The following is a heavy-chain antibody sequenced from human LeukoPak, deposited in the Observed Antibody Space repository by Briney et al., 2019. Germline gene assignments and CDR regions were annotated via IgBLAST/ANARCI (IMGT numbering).Heavy chain of an antibody. CDR2: INTNTGHP. V-gene: IGHV7-4-1*02. Sequence: ASVKVSCKASGYTFTSYAMNWVRQAPGQGLEWMGWINTNTGHPTYAQGFTGRFVFSLATSVRTAFLQISSLKAEDTAVYYCASGHSGSYLYHFDYWGQGTLVTVSS. D-gene: IGHD1-26*01. CDR3: ASGHSGSYLYHFDY. CDR1: GYTFTSYA. J-gene: IGHJ4*02.